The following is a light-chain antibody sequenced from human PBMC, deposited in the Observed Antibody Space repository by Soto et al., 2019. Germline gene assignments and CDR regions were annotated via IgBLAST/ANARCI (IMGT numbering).Light chain of an antibody. CDR3: QQYGSSST. Sequence: EIVLTQSPGTLSLSPGERATLSCRASQSVSSSYLAWYQQKPGQAPRLLIYGASSRATGIPDRFSGSGSGTDFTLTISRLEPEDFAVYYLQQYGSSSTFGQGTKLEIK. CDR2: GAS. CDR1: QSVSSSY. V-gene: IGKV3-20*01. J-gene: IGKJ2*02.